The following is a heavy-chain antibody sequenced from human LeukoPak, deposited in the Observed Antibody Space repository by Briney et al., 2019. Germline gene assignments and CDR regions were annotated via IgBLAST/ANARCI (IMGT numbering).Heavy chain of an antibody. D-gene: IGHD5-18*01. CDR3: ARLRGGPHIGSYGYYVDY. J-gene: IGHJ4*02. Sequence: ASVKLFCNASEYTFTRYDINWVRQATGQGLEWMGWMNPNSGNTGYAQKFQGRVTMTRTTSISTAYMELSSLRSEDTAVYYCARLRGGPHIGSYGYYVDYWGQGTLVTVSS. CDR1: EYTFTRYD. CDR2: MNPNSGNT. V-gene: IGHV1-8*01.